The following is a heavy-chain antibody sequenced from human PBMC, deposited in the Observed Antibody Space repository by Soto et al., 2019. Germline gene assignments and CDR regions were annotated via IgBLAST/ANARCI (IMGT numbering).Heavy chain of an antibody. D-gene: IGHD6-6*01. CDR3: ARRARPDFYYMDV. CDR2: ISSNGVGT. Sequence: EVQLAESGGGLAQPGGSLRLSCAASGFTLSGYAMDWVRQAPGKGLEYVSGISSNGVGTYYANSVQGRFTISRDNSKNTVYLQTGSLRPEDMAVYYCARRARPDFYYMDVWDKGTTVTVSS. V-gene: IGHV3-64*01. J-gene: IGHJ6*03. CDR1: GFTLSGYA.